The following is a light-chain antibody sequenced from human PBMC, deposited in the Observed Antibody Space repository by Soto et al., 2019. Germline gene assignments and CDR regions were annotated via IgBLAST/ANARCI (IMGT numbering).Light chain of an antibody. CDR2: DAF. CDR1: QSVRRY. V-gene: IGKV3-11*01. Sequence: EIVLTQSPVTLSLSPGERATLSCRASQSVRRYLAWYQQKPDQAPRLLIYDAFNRATGIPARFSGSGSGTDFTLTISSLEPEDFVVYYCQQRSNWPITLGQGTRLENK. CDR3: QQRSNWPIT. J-gene: IGKJ5*01.